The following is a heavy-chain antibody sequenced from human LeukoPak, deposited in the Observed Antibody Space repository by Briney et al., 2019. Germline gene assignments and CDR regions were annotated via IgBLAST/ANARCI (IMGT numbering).Heavy chain of an antibody. CDR3: ARAPHSIGGVIDIFDY. V-gene: IGHV1-18*01. J-gene: IGHJ4*02. Sequence: GASVKVSCKASGYTFTSYGISWVRQAPGQGLEWKGWISAYNGNTNYAQKLQGRVTMTTDTSTSTACMELRSLRSDDTAVYYCARAPHSIGGVIDIFDYWGQGTLVTVSS. CDR2: ISAYNGNT. D-gene: IGHD3-16*02. CDR1: GYTFTSYG.